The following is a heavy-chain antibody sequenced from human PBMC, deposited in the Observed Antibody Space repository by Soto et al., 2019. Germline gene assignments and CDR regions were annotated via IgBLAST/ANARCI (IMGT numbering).Heavy chain of an antibody. CDR3: ARLLSSYSSSWYYFAS. D-gene: IGHD6-13*01. CDR1: GGSITPVH. V-gene: IGHV4-59*01. CDR2: VDYDDNT. Sequence: QVLLQESGPSLVTPSETLSLTCRVSGGSITPVHWSWIRQPPGRGLEYIEYVDYDDNTDYNPSLKSRVTISFDRSNNLLSLSLASMNAADTAVYYCARLLSSYSSSWYYFASWAPGTLVSVSS. J-gene: IGHJ4*02.